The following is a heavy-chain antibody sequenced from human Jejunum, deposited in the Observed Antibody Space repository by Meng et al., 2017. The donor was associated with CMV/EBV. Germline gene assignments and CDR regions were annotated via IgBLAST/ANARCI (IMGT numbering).Heavy chain of an antibody. J-gene: IGHJ3*02. CDR3: ARNYYGSGPLAFDI. V-gene: IGHV4-59*01. CDR1: GGSISGYY. Sequence: VSGGSISGYYWSWLRQPPGKGLEWIGYIYYTGSTTYNPSLKSRITISVDTSKNQFSLKLSSVTAADTAVYYCARNYYGSGPLAFDIWGQGTMVTVSS. D-gene: IGHD3-10*01. CDR2: IYYTGST.